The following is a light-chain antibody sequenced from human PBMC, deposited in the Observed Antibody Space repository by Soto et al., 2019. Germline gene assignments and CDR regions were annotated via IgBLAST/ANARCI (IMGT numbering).Light chain of an antibody. CDR3: QQSSEATWT. Sequence: SSLSASVGDRVTITCRASQSISSYLNWYQQKPGKAPKLLIYAASSLQSGVPSRFSGSGSGTDFTLTISSLQPEDFATYYCQQSSEATWTFGQGTKVDIK. CDR2: AAS. V-gene: IGKV1-39*01. J-gene: IGKJ1*01. CDR1: QSISSY.